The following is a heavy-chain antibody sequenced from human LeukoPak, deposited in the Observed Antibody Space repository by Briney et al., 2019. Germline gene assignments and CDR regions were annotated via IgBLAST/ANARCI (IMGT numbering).Heavy chain of an antibody. J-gene: IGHJ4*02. V-gene: IGHV3-9*01. CDR1: GFNFDKYA. D-gene: IGHD6-13*01. CDR3: AKDRAAAGVTRLDY. CDR2: ISWNSGSR. Sequence: GRSLRLSCAASGFNFDKYAMHWVRQAPGKGLEWVSGISWNSGSRTYADSVKGRITISRDNAKNSLYLQMNSLRAEDTALYYCAKDRAAAGVTRLDYWGQGTQVTVSS.